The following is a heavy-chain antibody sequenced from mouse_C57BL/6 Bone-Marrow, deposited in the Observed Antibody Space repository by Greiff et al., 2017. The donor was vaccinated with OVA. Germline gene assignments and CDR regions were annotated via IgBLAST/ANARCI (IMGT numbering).Heavy chain of an antibody. CDR1: GFTFSSYG. Sequence: DVQLQESGGDLVKPGGSLKLSCAASGFTFSSYGMSWVRQTPDKRLEWVATISSGGSYTYSPDSVKGRFTLSIAHAKNTLYLQMSSLKSEDTAMYYCARHGWLLRGAMDYWGQGTSVTVSS. J-gene: IGHJ4*01. D-gene: IGHD2-3*01. CDR3: ARHGWLLRGAMDY. V-gene: IGHV5-6*01. CDR2: ISSGGSYT.